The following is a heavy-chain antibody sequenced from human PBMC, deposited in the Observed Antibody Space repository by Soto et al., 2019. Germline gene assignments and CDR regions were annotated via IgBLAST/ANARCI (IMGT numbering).Heavy chain of an antibody. CDR3: ARDVWHCGSDTCYFYGMDV. Sequence: QVQLVESGGGVVQPGRSLRLSCAGSGFTFSGYSIHWVRQAPGKGLEWVAVVSPDGSRKYYADSVKGRFTIPRDNSQDTVYLQMNSLRSEDTAIYFCARDVWHCGSDTCYFYGMDVWGQGTTITVSS. J-gene: IGHJ6*02. CDR2: VSPDGSRK. V-gene: IGHV3-30-3*01. D-gene: IGHD3-16*01. CDR1: GFTFSGYS.